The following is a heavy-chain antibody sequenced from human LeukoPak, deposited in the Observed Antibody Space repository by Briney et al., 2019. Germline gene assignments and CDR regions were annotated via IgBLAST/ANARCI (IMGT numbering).Heavy chain of an antibody. CDR3: ATSGPDWGDAFDI. D-gene: IGHD3/OR15-3a*01. CDR2: FDPEDGET. CDR1: GCSVMELS. J-gene: IGHJ3*02. Sequence: ASVKVSCKVSGCSVMELSMHWVRQAPGKGLERMGGFDPEDGETIYAQKFQGRVTMTEDTSTDTAYMELSSLRSEDTAVYYCATSGPDWGDAFDIWGQGTMVAVSS. V-gene: IGHV1-24*01.